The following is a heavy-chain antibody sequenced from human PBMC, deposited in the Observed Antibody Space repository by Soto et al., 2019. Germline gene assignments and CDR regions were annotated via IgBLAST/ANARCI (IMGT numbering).Heavy chain of an antibody. V-gene: IGHV1-3*01. CDR2: LNGGTGQT. Sequence: ASVKVSCKASGYTFSTYFVHWVRQAPGQSLEWMGWLNGGTGQTRYAQRFQDRVIITRDTSASTGYMELRSLRSEDTAVYYCAIGKRMEENYFYYGMDIWGQGTTVTVSS. CDR3: AIGKRMEENYFYYGMDI. D-gene: IGHD2-15*01. J-gene: IGHJ6*02. CDR1: GYTFSTYF.